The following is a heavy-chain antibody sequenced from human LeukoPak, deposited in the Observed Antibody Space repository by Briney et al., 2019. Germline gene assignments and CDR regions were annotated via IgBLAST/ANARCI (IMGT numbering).Heavy chain of an antibody. D-gene: IGHD4-17*01. Sequence: GASLRLSCAASGFTFTNYDMNWVRQAPGKGLEWVSTISGRGGSTYYADSVKGRFTISRDNSKNTLYLQMNSLRADDTAVYYCAKDATVTTYYFDFWGQGTLVTVSS. J-gene: IGHJ4*02. CDR1: GFTFTNYD. CDR3: AKDATVTTYYFDF. CDR2: ISGRGGST. V-gene: IGHV3-23*01.